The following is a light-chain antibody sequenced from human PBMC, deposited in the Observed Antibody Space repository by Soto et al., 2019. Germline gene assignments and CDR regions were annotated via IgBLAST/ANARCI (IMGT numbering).Light chain of an antibody. CDR1: QDIRNH. J-gene: IGKJ4*01. CDR3: IQDYNSPLT. Sequence: AIQMTQSPSSLSASVGDRVTITCRASQDIRNHLVWYQQKPGKAHKFLIYAASDLESGVQSRFSGSGSGTDFTLTIRSLQPEDFATYYCIQDYNSPLTFGGGTKVDIK. CDR2: AAS. V-gene: IGKV1-6*02.